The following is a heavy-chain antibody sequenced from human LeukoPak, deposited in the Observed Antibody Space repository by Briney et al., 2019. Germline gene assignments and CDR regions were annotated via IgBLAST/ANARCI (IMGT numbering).Heavy chain of an antibody. D-gene: IGHD2-2*01. CDR1: GFTFSRYA. V-gene: IGHV3-23*01. CDR2: INGSGGST. Sequence: GGSPRLSCAASGFTFSRYAMSWVRQAPGKGLEWVSAINGSGGSTYYADSVKGRFTIARDNSKNMLYLQMNSLRAEDTAVYYCAKGRSYATWTACDIWGQGTMVTVS. J-gene: IGHJ3*02. CDR3: AKGRSYATWTACDI.